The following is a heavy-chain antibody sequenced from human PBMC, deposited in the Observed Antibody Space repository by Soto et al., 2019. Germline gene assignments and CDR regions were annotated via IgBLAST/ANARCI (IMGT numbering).Heavy chain of an antibody. D-gene: IGHD6-13*01. Sequence: EVQLVESGGGLVQPGGSLRLSCAASGFTFSNYWMHWVGQDPGKGLVWVSRIDSDGSGTSYVDSVKGRFTISRDNAKNTLSLQMNSLTAEDTAVYYCARPRVDVAGNFHLWGRGTLVTVSS. CDR1: GFTFSNYW. CDR2: IDSDGSGT. J-gene: IGHJ2*01. CDR3: ARPRVDVAGNFHL. V-gene: IGHV3-74*01.